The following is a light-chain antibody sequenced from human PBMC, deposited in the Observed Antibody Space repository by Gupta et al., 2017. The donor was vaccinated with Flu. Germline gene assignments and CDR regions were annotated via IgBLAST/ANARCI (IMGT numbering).Light chain of an antibody. CDR1: NSNIGSNF. CDR2: RSK. Sequence: QSVLTQPPSVSGPPGQRVTISCSGRNSNIGSNFVYWYQQFPGMAHKLVIKRSKGRPSGGPGRFSGSKAGTAASLAISGLRADDEAIYYCASGDDSLIILFGGGTKVTVL. J-gene: IGLJ2*01. V-gene: IGLV1-47*01. CDR3: ASGDDSLIIL.